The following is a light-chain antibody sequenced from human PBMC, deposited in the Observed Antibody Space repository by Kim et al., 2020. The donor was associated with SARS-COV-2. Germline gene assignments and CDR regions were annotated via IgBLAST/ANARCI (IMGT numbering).Light chain of an antibody. V-gene: IGKV3-15*01. J-gene: IGKJ4*01. CDR3: QQYNNWPPLT. CDR2: GAS. Sequence: EIVMTQSPATLSVSPGERATLSCRASQSVSSNLAWYQQKPDQAPRLLIYGASTRATGIPARFSGSGSGTEFTLTISSLQSEDSAVYYCQQYNNWPPLTFGGGTKVDIK. CDR1: QSVSSN.